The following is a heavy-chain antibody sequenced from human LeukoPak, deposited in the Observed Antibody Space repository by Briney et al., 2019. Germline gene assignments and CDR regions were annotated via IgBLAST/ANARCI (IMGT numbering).Heavy chain of an antibody. Sequence: GRSPRLSCAASGFTFDDYAMHWVRQAPGKGLEWVSGISWNSDSIGYADSVKGRFTISRDNAKNSLYLQMNSLRAEDTALYYCAKDKGAVDDAFDIWGQGTMVTVSS. V-gene: IGHV3-9*01. D-gene: IGHD6-19*01. J-gene: IGHJ3*02. CDR2: ISWNSDSI. CDR3: AKDKGAVDDAFDI. CDR1: GFTFDDYA.